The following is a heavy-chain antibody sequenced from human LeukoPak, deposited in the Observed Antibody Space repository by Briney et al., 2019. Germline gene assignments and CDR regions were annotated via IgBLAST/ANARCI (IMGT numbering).Heavy chain of an antibody. CDR3: ATSGLSRFGF. V-gene: IGHV3-23*01. J-gene: IGHJ4*02. D-gene: IGHD2/OR15-2a*01. CDR1: GFTFSDYA. Sequence: GGSLRLSCAASGFTFSDYAMSWVRQAPGKGLEWVSAFSGSGGSTYYADSVKGRFTISRDNSKNTLYLQMNSLRAGDTAVYYCATSGLSRFGFWGQGTLVTVSS. CDR2: FSGSGGST.